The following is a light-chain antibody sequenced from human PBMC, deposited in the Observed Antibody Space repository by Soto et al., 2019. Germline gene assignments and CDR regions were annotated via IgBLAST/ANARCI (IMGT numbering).Light chain of an antibody. J-gene: IGLJ2*01. Sequence: QAVVTQEPSLTVSPGGTVTLTCGSSTGTLTSGHFPYWFQQKPGQAPRAPIFDTSNKHSWTPARFSGSLLGGKAALTLSGAQPEDEAHYYCLLYYSGARVFGGGTKLTVL. CDR2: DTS. CDR3: LLYYSGARV. V-gene: IGLV7-46*01. CDR1: TGTLTSGHF.